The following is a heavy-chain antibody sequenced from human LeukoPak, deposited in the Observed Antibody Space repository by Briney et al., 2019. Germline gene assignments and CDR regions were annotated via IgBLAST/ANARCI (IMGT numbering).Heavy chain of an antibody. CDR3: ARGGVVPGHYYYYGMDV. J-gene: IGHJ6*02. V-gene: IGHV1-69*13. CDR2: IIPIFGTA. D-gene: IGHD2-2*01. CDR1: GGTFISYA. Sequence: SVKVSCKASGGTFISYAISWVRQAPGQGLEWMGGIIPIFGTANYAQKFQGRVTITADESTSTAYMELSSLRSEDTAVYYCARGGVVPGHYYYYGMDVWGQGTTVTVSS.